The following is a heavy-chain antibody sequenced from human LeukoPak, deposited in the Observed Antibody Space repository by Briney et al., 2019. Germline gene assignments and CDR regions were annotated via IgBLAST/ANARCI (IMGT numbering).Heavy chain of an antibody. CDR3: ARGYSYGRRFDP. J-gene: IGHJ5*02. CDR1: GGSFSGYY. Sequence: SETLCLTCAVYGGSFSGYYWSWIRQPPGKGLEWIGEINHSGSTNYNPSLKSRVTISVDTSKNQFSLKLSSVTAADTAVYYCARGYSYGRRFDPWGQGTLVTVSS. D-gene: IGHD5-18*01. CDR2: INHSGST. V-gene: IGHV4-34*01.